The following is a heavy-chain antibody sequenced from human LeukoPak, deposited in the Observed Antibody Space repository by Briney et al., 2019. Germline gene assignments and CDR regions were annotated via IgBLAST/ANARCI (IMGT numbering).Heavy chain of an antibody. D-gene: IGHD6-19*01. CDR2: IYTSGST. Sequence: PSETLSLTCTVSGGSMSSYYWSWIRQPAGKGLEWIGRIYTSGSTNYNPSLKSRVIMSVDTSKNQFSLKVSSVTAADTAVYYCARDVYSSISRFDPWGQGTLVTVSS. J-gene: IGHJ5*02. CDR1: GGSMSSYY. V-gene: IGHV4-4*07. CDR3: ARDVYSSISRFDP.